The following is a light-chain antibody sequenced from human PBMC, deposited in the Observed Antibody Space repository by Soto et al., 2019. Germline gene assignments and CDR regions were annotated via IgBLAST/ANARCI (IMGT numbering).Light chain of an antibody. CDR2: AAS. Sequence: DIQMTQSPSSLSASVGDRVTNTCRASQSISSYLNWYQKKPGKAPKLLIYAASSLQSGVPSRFSGSGSGTDITLTISSLQPEDFATYYCQQSYSTPRTFGQGTKV. J-gene: IGKJ1*01. CDR1: QSISSY. V-gene: IGKV1-39*01. CDR3: QQSYSTPRT.